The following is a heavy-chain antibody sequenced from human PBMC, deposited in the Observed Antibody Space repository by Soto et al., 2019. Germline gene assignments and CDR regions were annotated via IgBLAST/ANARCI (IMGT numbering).Heavy chain of an antibody. J-gene: IGHJ6*02. CDR2: IYPGDSDT. CDR3: ARHFTEYSSSSRAGYYDYGTDV. D-gene: IGHD6-6*01. Sequence: GQSQQISCKVARCSCTSHWIRCMRQMPGKGLEWMGIIYPGDSDTRYSPSFQGQVTISADKSISTAYLQWSSLKASEAAMYYCARHFTEYSSSSRAGYYDYGTDVWGQGTTDTGTS. CDR1: RCSCTSHW. V-gene: IGHV5-51*01.